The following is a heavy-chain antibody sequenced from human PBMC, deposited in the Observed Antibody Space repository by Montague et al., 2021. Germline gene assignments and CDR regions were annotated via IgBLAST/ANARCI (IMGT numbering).Heavy chain of an antibody. CDR2: IDSSSSCI. CDR3: ARYEVVSSRSSIDY. CDR1: GFTFSYYS. Sequence: SLRLSCAASGFTFSYYSMLWVRQAPGQGLQWVSSIDSSSSCIFYVDSLKGRFTISRDNAKNSLSLQINSLRVDDTGVYYCARYEVVSSRSSIDYWGRGTLVTVSS. J-gene: IGHJ4*02. V-gene: IGHV3-21*01. D-gene: IGHD6-6*01.